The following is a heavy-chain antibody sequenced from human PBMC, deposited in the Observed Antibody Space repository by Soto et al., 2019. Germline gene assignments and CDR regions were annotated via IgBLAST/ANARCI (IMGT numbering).Heavy chain of an antibody. J-gene: IGHJ4*02. Sequence: GVSLRLSCAASGFPFNTYEMTWVRQAPGKGLEWVSFISGSGSTTYYADSVKGRFTTSRDNSKNSPYLQMNSLRVEDTAVYYCVKGGWLDYWGQGTLVTVSS. D-gene: IGHD2-15*01. CDR1: GFPFNTYE. CDR2: ISGSGSTT. V-gene: IGHV3-23*01. CDR3: VKGGWLDY.